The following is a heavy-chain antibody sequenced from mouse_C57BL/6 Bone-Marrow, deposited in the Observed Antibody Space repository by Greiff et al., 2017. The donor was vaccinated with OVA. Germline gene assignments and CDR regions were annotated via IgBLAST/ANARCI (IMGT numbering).Heavy chain of an antibody. CDR1: GFTFSDYY. CDR2: ISNGGGST. V-gene: IGHV5-12*01. J-gene: IGHJ2*01. D-gene: IGHD2-4*01. CDR3: ARDDYGPFDY. Sequence: EVKLMESGGGLVQPGGSLKLSCAASGFTFSDYYMYWVRQTPEKRLEWVAYISNGGGSTYYPDTVKGRFTISRDNAKNTLYLQMSRLKSEDTAMYYCARDDYGPFDYWGQGTTLTVSS.